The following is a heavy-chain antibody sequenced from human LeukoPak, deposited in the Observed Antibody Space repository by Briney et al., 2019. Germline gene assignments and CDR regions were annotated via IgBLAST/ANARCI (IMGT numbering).Heavy chain of an antibody. CDR2: IYYSART. Sequence: SETLSLTCTVPVGSISSSSYYWGWIRQPPGTGLEWIGSIYYSARTYYNPSLKSRVTISVATSKKQFSLKLSSVTAADTAVYYCARGRGSWVDYWGPGTLVTVSS. D-gene: IGHD6-13*01. CDR3: ARGRGSWVDY. V-gene: IGHV4-39*07. CDR1: VGSISSSSYY. J-gene: IGHJ4*02.